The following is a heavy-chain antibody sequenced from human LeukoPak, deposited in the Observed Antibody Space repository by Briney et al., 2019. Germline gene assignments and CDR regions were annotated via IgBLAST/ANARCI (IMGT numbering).Heavy chain of an antibody. Sequence: GESLKISCKGSGYSFASYWIGWVRQMPGKGLEWMGIIYPGDSDTRYSPSFQGQVTISADKSISTAYLQWSSLKASDTAMYYCARKGRYWNYGMDVWGQGTTVTVSS. CDR3: ARKGRYWNYGMDV. CDR2: IYPGDSDT. D-gene: IGHD2-8*02. J-gene: IGHJ6*02. CDR1: GYSFASYW. V-gene: IGHV5-51*01.